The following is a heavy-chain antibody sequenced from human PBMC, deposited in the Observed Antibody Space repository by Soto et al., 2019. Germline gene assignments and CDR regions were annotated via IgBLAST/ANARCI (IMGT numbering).Heavy chain of an antibody. CDR2: IKQDGSEK. CDR1: GFTCSSYW. CDR3: ARAPGTAHCSSTSCYGGDYWYFEP. D-gene: IGHD2-2*01. V-gene: IGHV3-7*04. Sequence: GGSLRLSCAASGFTCSSYWMSWVRQAPGKGLEWVANIKQDGSEKYYVDSVKGRSTISRDNAKNSLYLQMNSLRAEDTAVYYCARAPGTAHCSSTSCYGGDYWYFEPWGSCTLVPVSS. J-gene: IGHJ2*01.